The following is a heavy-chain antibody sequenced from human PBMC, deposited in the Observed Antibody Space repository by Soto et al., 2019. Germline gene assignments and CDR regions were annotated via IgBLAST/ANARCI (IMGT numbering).Heavy chain of an antibody. V-gene: IGHV4-59*01. CDR3: ARGYSYGTSLDY. Sequence: PSETLSLTCTVSGGSISSYYWSWIRQPPGKGLEWIGYIYYSGSTNYNPSLKSRVTISVDTSKNQFSLKLSSVTAADTAVYYCARGYSYGTSLDYWGQGTLVTV. CDR1: GGSISSYY. D-gene: IGHD5-18*01. J-gene: IGHJ4*02. CDR2: IYYSGST.